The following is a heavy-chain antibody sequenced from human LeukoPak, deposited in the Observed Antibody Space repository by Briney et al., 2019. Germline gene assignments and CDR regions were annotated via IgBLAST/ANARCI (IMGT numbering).Heavy chain of an antibody. J-gene: IGHJ2*01. CDR1: GGSFSGYY. Sequence: NASETLSLTCAVYGGSFSGYYWSWIRQPPGKGLEWIGEINHSGSTNYNPSLKSRVTISVDTSKNQFSLRLSSVTAADTAVYYCASASKEYDSSGLGPIYWYFDLWGRGTLVTVSS. D-gene: IGHD3-22*01. CDR2: INHSGST. CDR3: ASASKEYDSSGLGPIYWYFDL. V-gene: IGHV4-34*01.